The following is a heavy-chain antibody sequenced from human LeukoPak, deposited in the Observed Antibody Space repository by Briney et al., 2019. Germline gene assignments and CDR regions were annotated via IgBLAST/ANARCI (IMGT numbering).Heavy chain of an antibody. Sequence: GGSLRLSCAASGFSISTYEMNWVRQAPGKGLEWVSYFRSSRGTIYYADSVRGRFTVSGDSAKNSLYLQMNSLRADDTAVYYCARETLLNAFDIWGQGTMVTLFS. D-gene: IGHD1-26*01. V-gene: IGHV3-48*03. J-gene: IGHJ3*02. CDR1: GFSISTYE. CDR2: FRSSRGTI. CDR3: ARETLLNAFDI.